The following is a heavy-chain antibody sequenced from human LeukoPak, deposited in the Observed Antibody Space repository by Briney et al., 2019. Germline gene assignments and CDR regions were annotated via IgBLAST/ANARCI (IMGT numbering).Heavy chain of an antibody. Sequence: ASVKVSCKASGYTFTSYGISWVRQAPGQGLEWMGWISAYNGNTNYAQKLQGRVTMTTDTSTSTAYMELRSLRSDDTAVYYCAGARRVIRTAAAGYYFDYWGQGTLVTVSS. CDR3: AGARRVIRTAAAGYYFDY. CDR1: GYTFTSYG. CDR2: ISAYNGNT. J-gene: IGHJ4*02. D-gene: IGHD6-13*01. V-gene: IGHV1-18*01.